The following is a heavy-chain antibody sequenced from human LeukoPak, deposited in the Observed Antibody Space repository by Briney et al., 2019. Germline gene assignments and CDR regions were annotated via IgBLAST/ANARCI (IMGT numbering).Heavy chain of an antibody. D-gene: IGHD2-2*01. V-gene: IGHV3-7*01. J-gene: IGHJ6*02. Sequence: GGSLRLSCAASGFTFSSYWMSWVRQAPGKGLEWVANIKQDGSEKYYVDSVKGRFTISRDNAKNSLYLQMNSLRAEDTAVYYCARVIHMQLEMYYYYYYGMDVWGQGTTVTVSS. CDR1: GFTFSSYW. CDR2: IKQDGSEK. CDR3: ARVIHMQLEMYYYYYYGMDV.